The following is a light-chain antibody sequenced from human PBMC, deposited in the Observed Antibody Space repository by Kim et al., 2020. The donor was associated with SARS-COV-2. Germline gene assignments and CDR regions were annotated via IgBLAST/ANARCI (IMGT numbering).Light chain of an antibody. CDR2: EVS. V-gene: IGLV2-8*01. CDR1: RSDVGGYNY. Sequence: QSFTISCTGNRSDVGGYNYVSWYQQHPGKAPKLMIYEVSKRPSGVPDRFSGSKSGNTASLTVSGLQAEDEADYYCSSYAGSNNYVFGTGTKVTVL. J-gene: IGLJ1*01. CDR3: SSYAGSNNYV.